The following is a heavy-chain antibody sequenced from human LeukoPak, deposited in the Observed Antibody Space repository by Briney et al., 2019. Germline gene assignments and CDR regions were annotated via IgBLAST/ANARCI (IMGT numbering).Heavy chain of an antibody. V-gene: IGHV3-7*01. J-gene: IGHJ5*02. Sequence: GGSLRLSCAASGFTFSSYWMSWVRQAPGKGLEWVANIKQDGSEKYFVDSVKGRFTISRDNAKNSLYLQMNSLRAEDTAVYYCARDPKHANYDIISWGQGTLVTVSS. CDR2: IKQDGSEK. CDR3: ARDPKHANYDIIS. D-gene: IGHD3-9*01. CDR1: GFTFSSYW.